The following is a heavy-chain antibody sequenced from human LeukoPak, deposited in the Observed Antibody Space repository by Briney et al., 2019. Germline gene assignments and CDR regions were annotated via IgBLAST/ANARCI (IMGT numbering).Heavy chain of an antibody. D-gene: IGHD4-17*01. CDR1: GGSISSGDYH. Sequence: SETLSLTCTVSGGSISSGDYHWSWIRQPPGKGLEWIGYIYYSGSTYYNPSLQSRVIISVDTSKNQFSLKLTSVTAADTAVYYCARALYSMTTVTTEYWFDYWGQGTLVTVSS. CDR3: ARALYSMTTVTTEYWFDY. CDR2: IYYSGST. J-gene: IGHJ4*02. V-gene: IGHV4-30-4*01.